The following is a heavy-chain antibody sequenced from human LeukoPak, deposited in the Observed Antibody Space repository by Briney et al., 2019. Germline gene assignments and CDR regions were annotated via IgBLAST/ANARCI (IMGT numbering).Heavy chain of an antibody. CDR3: VRNQAVASNHGAMDI. V-gene: IGHV4-28*01. J-gene: IGHJ3*02. CDR2: VYYSGSA. D-gene: IGHD6-19*01. Sequence: SETLSLTCAVSGYSISSSNWWGWIRQPPGKGLEWIGYVYYSGSAYYNTSLNSRVSMPIDTSKNQFSLKLSSVTAVDTAVYYCVRNQAVASNHGAMDIWGQGTMVTVSS. CDR1: GYSISSSNW.